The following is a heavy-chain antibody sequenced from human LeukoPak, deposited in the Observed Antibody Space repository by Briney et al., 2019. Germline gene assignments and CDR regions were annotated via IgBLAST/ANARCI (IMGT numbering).Heavy chain of an antibody. CDR2: ISSNSNYI. V-gene: IGHV3-21*01. CDR1: GFTFSSYS. CDR3: ARIRDYYDSSGYSYGYYGMDV. Sequence: NPGGSLRLSCAASGFTFSSYSMNWVRQAPGKGLEWVSSISSNSNYIYYADSMKGRFTISRDNAKNSLYLQMNSLRAEDTAVYYCARIRDYYDSSGYSYGYYGMDVWGQGTTVTVSS. J-gene: IGHJ6*02. D-gene: IGHD3-22*01.